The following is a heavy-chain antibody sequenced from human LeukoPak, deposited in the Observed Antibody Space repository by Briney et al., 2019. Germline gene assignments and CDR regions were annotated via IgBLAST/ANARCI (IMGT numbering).Heavy chain of an antibody. CDR3: AKTTEY. V-gene: IGHV3-66*01. CDR2: IYSGGDT. CDR1: GFTVSSNY. J-gene: IGHJ4*02. Sequence: GGSLRLSCAASGFTVSSNYMTWVRQAPGKGLEWVSIIYSGGDTYYADSVKGRFTISRDNSKNTLYLQMNSLRAEDTAMYYCAKTTEYWGQGTLVTVSS. D-gene: IGHD1-14*01.